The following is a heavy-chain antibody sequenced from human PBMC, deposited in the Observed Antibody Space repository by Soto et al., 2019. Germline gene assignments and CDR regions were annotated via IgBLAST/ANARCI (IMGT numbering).Heavy chain of an antibody. CDR1: GDSISSSDW. V-gene: IGHV3-53*05. Sequence: ETLSLTCAVSGDSISSSDWWSWVRQAPGKGLEWVSVIYSGGSTYYADSVKGRFTISRDNSKNTLYLQMNSLRAEDTALYYCAKARLWGGDGYNSYYYNAMDVWGQGTTVTVSS. CDR2: IYSGGST. D-gene: IGHD3-16*01. CDR3: AKARLWGGDGYNSYYYNAMDV. J-gene: IGHJ6*02.